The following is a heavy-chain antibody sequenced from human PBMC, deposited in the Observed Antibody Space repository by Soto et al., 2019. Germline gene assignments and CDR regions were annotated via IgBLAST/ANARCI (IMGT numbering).Heavy chain of an antibody. CDR3: AIELLRYFDWLWSY. CDR2: ISGSGGST. J-gene: IGHJ4*02. CDR1: GFTFNSYA. V-gene: IGHV3-23*01. Sequence: EVQLLESGGGLVQPGGSLRLSCAASGFTFNSYAMSWVRQAPGKGLEWVSAISGSGGSTYYADSVKGRFTISRDNSKNTLYLQMNSLRAEETAVYYCAIELLRYFDWLWSYWGQGTLVTVSS. D-gene: IGHD3-9*01.